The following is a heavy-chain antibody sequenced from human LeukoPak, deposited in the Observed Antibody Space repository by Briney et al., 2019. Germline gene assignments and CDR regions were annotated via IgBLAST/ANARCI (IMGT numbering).Heavy chain of an antibody. D-gene: IGHD5-18*01. CDR3: TKGTIWLPFDY. CDR2: ISGSGGST. V-gene: IGHV3-23*01. J-gene: IGHJ4*02. Sequence: GGSLRLSCAASGFTFSNYAMSWARQAPGKGLEWVSAISGSGGSTYYADSVKGRFTISRENSKNMLYLKMNSLRAEDTAVYYCTKGTIWLPFDYWGQGTLVTVSS. CDR1: GFTFSNYA.